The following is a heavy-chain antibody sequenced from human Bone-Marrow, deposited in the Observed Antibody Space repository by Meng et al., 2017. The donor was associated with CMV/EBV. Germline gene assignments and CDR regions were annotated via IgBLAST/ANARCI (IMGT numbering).Heavy chain of an antibody. J-gene: IGHJ6*01. CDR3: ARDTDFWSGSGPYGMDV. V-gene: IGHV4-59*01. D-gene: IGHD3-3*01. CDR2: INHSGST. CDR1: GGSISSYY. Sequence: SETLSLTCTVSGGSISSYYWSWIRQPPGKGLEWIGEINHSGSTNYNPSLKSRVTISVDTSKNQFSLKLSSVTAADTAVYYCARDTDFWSGSGPYGMDVWGQGTTVTGSS.